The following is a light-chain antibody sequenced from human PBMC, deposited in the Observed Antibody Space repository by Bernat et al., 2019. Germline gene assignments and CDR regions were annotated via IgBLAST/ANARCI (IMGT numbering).Light chain of an antibody. V-gene: IGLV2-8*01. J-gene: IGLJ3*02. CDR2: EVT. CDR3: SSYVGSDNWV. Sequence: QSALTQPPSASGSLGQSVTISCTGTSSDIGAYNYVSWYQQHPGKAPKLMIYEVTKRPSGVTDRFSGSKSGDTASLTVSGLQAEDEADYYCSSYVGSDNWVFGGGTILTVL. CDR1: SSDIGAYNY.